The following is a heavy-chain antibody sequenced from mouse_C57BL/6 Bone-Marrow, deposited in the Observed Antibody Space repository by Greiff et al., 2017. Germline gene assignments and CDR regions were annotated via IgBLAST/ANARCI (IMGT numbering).Heavy chain of an antibody. CDR3: ARDGYFFDY. J-gene: IGHJ2*01. CDR2: ISSGSSTI. D-gene: IGHD2-3*01. CDR1: GFTFSDYG. V-gene: IGHV5-17*01. Sequence: EVKLVESGGGLVKPGGSLKLSCAASGFTFSDYGMHWVRQAPEKGLEWVAYISSGSSTISYADTVKGRFTISRDKAKNTLFLQMTSLRSEDTAMEYCARDGYFFDYWGQGTTLTVSS.